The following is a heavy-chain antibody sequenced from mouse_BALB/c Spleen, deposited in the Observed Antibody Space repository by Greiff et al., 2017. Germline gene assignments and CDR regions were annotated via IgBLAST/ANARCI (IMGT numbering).Heavy chain of an antibody. Sequence: VQLQESGPELVKPGASVRLSCKASGYTFTSYYIHWVKQRPGQGLEWIGWIYPGNVNTKYNEKFKGKATLSADKSSSTAYMQLSSLTSEDSAVYFCARWRYDYEAMDYWGQGTSVTVSS. V-gene: IGHV1S56*01. CDR1: GYTFTSYY. D-gene: IGHD2-14*01. CDR3: ARWRYDYEAMDY. CDR2: IYPGNVNT. J-gene: IGHJ4*01.